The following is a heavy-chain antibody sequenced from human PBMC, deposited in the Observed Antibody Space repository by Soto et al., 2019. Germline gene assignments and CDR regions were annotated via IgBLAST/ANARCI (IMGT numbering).Heavy chain of an antibody. J-gene: IGHJ6*02. D-gene: IGHD3-3*01. Sequence: QVQLVESGGGVVQPGRSLRLSCAASGFTFSSYGMHWVRQAPGKGLEWVAVISYDGSNKYYADSVKGRFTISRHNSKNPLYLQMNSLRAEDAAVYYCAKDLIFEGGMAVWGQGTTVTVSS. V-gene: IGHV3-30*18. CDR1: GFTFSSYG. CDR3: AKDLIFEGGMAV. CDR2: ISYDGSNK.